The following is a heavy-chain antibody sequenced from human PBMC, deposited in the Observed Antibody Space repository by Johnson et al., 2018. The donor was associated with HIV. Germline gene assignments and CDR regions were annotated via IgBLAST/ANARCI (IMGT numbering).Heavy chain of an antibody. V-gene: IGHV3-11*01. D-gene: IGHD6-19*01. CDR2: ISSSGGTI. CDR3: ARGVGGAGDDAFDI. CDR1: RFTFSDYY. Sequence: QMLLVESGGGLVKPGGSLRLSCAASRFTFSDYYMSWIRQTPGKGLEWVSYISSSGGTIYYADSVKGRFSISRDNAKNSLYMQMNSLRAEDTALYYCARGVGGAGDDAFDIWGQGTMVTVSS. J-gene: IGHJ3*02.